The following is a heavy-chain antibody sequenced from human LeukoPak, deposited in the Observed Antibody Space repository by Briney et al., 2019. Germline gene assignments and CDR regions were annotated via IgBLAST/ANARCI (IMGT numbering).Heavy chain of an antibody. CDR3: ARLIVGYFDY. D-gene: IGHD2-21*01. CDR1: GYTFTSYD. V-gene: IGHV1-8*01. Sequence: ASVKVSCKASGYTFTSYDINWVRQATGQGLEWMGWMNPNSGNTGYAQKLQGRVTMTTDTSTSTAYMELRSLRSDDTAVYYCARLIVGYFDYWGQGTLVTVSS. J-gene: IGHJ4*02. CDR2: MNPNSGNT.